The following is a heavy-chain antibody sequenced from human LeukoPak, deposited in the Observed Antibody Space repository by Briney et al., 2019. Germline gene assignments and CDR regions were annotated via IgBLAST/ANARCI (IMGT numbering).Heavy chain of an antibody. J-gene: IGHJ3*02. D-gene: IGHD2-2*01. CDR1: GFTFSSYG. Sequence: GGSLRLSCAASGFTFSSYGMHWVRQAPGKGLEWVAVIWNDGINKYYADSVKGRFTISRDNSKNTPYLQMNSLRAEDTAVYYCARAEVPAAIKSGAFDIWGQGIMVTVSS. CDR2: IWNDGINK. CDR3: ARAEVPAAIKSGAFDI. V-gene: IGHV3-33*01.